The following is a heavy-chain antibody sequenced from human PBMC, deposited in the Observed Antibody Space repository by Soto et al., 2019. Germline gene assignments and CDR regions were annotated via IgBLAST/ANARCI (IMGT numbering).Heavy chain of an antibody. J-gene: IGHJ5*02. Sequence: QVQLVQSGAEVKRPGASVKVSCKASGDTFSNFDFNWVRQATGQGPEWTGWMYPNNGQTAYARTFQGRVTMTWNSSTSTAYMELSSLTSEDTAVYYCATMIRGLIHWLDPWGQGTLVTVSS. CDR2: MYPNNGQT. V-gene: IGHV1-8*01. CDR3: ATMIRGLIHWLDP. CDR1: GDTFSNFD. D-gene: IGHD3-16*01.